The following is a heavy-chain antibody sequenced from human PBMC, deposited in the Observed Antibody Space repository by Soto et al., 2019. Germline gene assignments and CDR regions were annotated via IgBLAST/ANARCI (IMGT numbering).Heavy chain of an antibody. CDR1: GGTFSSYA. J-gene: IGHJ6*02. Sequence: QVQLVQSGAEVKKPGSSVKVSCKASGGTFSSYAISWVRQAPGQGLEWMGGIIPIFGTANYAQKFQGRVTITADESTSTAYMELSSLRSEDTAVYYCARGGFGPYNWNNYGMDVWGQGTTVTVSS. D-gene: IGHD1-20*01. V-gene: IGHV1-69*01. CDR3: ARGGFGPYNWNNYGMDV. CDR2: IIPIFGTA.